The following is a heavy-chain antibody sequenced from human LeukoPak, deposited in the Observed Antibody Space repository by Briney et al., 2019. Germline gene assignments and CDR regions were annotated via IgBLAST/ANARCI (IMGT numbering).Heavy chain of an antibody. D-gene: IGHD3-22*01. Sequence: GASVKVSCKASGYTFTCYYMHWVRQAPGQGLEWMGWINPNSGGTNYAQKFQGRVTMTRDTSISTAYMELSRLRSDDTAVYYCARDINGKRRYYDSSGYFSGGSVYWGQGTLVTVSS. CDR2: INPNSGGT. J-gene: IGHJ4*02. V-gene: IGHV1-2*02. CDR1: GYTFTCYY. CDR3: ARDINGKRRYYDSSGYFSGGSVY.